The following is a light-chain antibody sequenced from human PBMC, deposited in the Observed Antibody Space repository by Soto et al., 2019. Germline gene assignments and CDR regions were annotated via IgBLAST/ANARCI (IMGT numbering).Light chain of an antibody. V-gene: IGKV3-20*01. CDR2: GAS. CDR1: QGVSSSY. Sequence: EIVLTQSPSTLSLSPGERATLSCRASQGVSSSYLAWYQQKPGQPPRLLIYGASSRATGIPDRFSGSGSETDFTLTITRLEPEDFAVYYCQHYRTSFGGGTKVEIK. J-gene: IGKJ4*01. CDR3: QHYRTS.